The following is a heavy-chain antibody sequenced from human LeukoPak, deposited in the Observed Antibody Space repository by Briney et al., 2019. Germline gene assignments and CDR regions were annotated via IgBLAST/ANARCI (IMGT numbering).Heavy chain of an antibody. D-gene: IGHD3-10*01. CDR3: TLPGYYFDY. Sequence: GGSLRLSCTASGFTFGDYAMSWVRQAPGKGLEGVGFIRSKAYGGTTEYAASVKGRFTISRDDSKSIAYLQMNSLKAEDTAVYYCTLPGYYFDYWGQGTLVTVSS. CDR2: IRSKAYGGTT. V-gene: IGHV3-49*04. CDR1: GFTFGDYA. J-gene: IGHJ4*02.